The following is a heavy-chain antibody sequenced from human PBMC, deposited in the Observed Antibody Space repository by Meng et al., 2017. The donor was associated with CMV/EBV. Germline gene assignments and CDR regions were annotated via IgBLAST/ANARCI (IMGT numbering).Heavy chain of an antibody. CDR1: GGTFSSYA. CDR3: ARRVTMAGNWFDP. V-gene: IGHV1-69*05. Sequence: SVKVSCKASGGTFSSYAISWVRQAPGQGLEWMGGIIPIFGTANYAQKFQGRVTITTDESTSTAYMELSSLRSEDTAVYYCARRVTMAGNWFDPWGQGTLVTSPQ. CDR2: IIPIFGTA. J-gene: IGHJ5*02. D-gene: IGHD4/OR15-4a*01.